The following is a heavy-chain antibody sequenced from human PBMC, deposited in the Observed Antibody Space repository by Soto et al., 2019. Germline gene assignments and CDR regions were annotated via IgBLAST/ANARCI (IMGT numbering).Heavy chain of an antibody. J-gene: IGHJ4*02. CDR3: TPGAIMISFGGVMEGFDS. CDR1: GFTFSNAW. CDR2: IKSISDGGTT. Sequence: EVQLVESGGGLVKPGGSLRLSCAASGFTFSNAWMSWVRQAPGKGLGWVGRIKSISDGGTTDYAAPVKGRFIISRDDSKNTLYLQMNSLKTEDTALYYCTPGAIMISFGGVMEGFDSWGQGTLVTVSS. V-gene: IGHV3-15*01. D-gene: IGHD3-16*01.